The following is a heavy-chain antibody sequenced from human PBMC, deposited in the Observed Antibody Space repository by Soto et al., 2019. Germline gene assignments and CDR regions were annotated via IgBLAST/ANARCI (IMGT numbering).Heavy chain of an antibody. CDR2: IYYSGST. D-gene: IGHD4-17*01. Sequence: SETLSLTCTVSGGSISSGGYYWSWIRQHPGKGLEWIGYIYYSGSTYYNPSLKSRVTISVDTSKNQFSLKLSSVTAADTAVYYCARGRGEDYYYYGMDVWRQGTTVTVSS. CDR1: GGSISSGGYY. CDR3: ARGRGEDYYYYGMDV. V-gene: IGHV4-31*03. J-gene: IGHJ6*02.